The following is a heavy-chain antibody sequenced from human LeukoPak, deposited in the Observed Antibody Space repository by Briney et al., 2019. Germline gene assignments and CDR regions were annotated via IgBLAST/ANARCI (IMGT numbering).Heavy chain of an antibody. J-gene: IGHJ4*02. Sequence: GASVKVSCKASGYTFTGYYMHWVRQAPGQGLEWMGWINPNSGGANYAQKFQGRVTMTRDTSISTAYMELSRLRSDDTAVYYCARGPSTTVTNRNYFGYWGQGTLVTVSS. CDR3: ARGPSTTVTNRNYFGY. V-gene: IGHV1-2*02. CDR2: INPNSGGA. D-gene: IGHD4-11*01. CDR1: GYTFTGYY.